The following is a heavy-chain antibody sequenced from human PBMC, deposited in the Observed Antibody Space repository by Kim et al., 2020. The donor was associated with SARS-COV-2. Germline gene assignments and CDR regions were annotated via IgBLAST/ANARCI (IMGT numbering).Heavy chain of an antibody. Sequence: SETLSLTCTVSGGSISSYYWSWIRQPPGKGLEWIGYIYYSGSTNYNPSLKSRVTISVDTSKNQFSLKLSSVTAADTAVYYCARVGCSTSCSLTHYFDYWGQGTLVTVSS. CDR2: IYYSGST. CDR3: ARVGCSTSCSLTHYFDY. CDR1: GGSISSYY. J-gene: IGHJ4*02. V-gene: IGHV4-59*13. D-gene: IGHD2-2*01.